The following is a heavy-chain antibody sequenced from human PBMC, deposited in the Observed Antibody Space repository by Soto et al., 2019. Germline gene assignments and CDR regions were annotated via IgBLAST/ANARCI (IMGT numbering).Heavy chain of an antibody. V-gene: IGHV4-39*01. Sequence: TSETLSLTCAVSGGSISSGGYYWSWIRQHPGKGLEWIGCIYYSGSTYYNPSLKSRVTISVDTSKNQFSLKLSSVTAADTAVYYCARPYYYGSGMLFDPLGQGTLVTVSS. CDR3: ARPYYYGSGMLFDP. J-gene: IGHJ5*02. D-gene: IGHD3-10*01. CDR1: GGSISSGGYY. CDR2: IYYSGST.